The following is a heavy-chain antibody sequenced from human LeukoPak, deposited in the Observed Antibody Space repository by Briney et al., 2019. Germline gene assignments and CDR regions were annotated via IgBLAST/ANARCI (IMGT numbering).Heavy chain of an antibody. D-gene: IGHD1-26*01. J-gene: IGHJ5*02. CDR1: GGTFGSYA. CDR2: IIPILGIA. V-gene: IGHV1-69*04. CDR3: ARRGSYSLSWFDP. Sequence: SVKVSCKASGGTFGSYAISWVRQAPGQGLEWMGRIIPILGIANYAQKFQGRVTITADKSTSTAYMELSSLRSEDTAVYYCARRGSYSLSWFDPWGQGTLVTVSS.